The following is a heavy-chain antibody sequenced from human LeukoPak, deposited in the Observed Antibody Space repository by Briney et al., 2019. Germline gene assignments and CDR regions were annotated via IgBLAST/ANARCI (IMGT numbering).Heavy chain of an antibody. CDR2: INPNSGGT. Sequence: ASVKVSCKASGYTFIGYYMHWVRQAPGQGLEWMGWINPNSGGTNYAQKFQGRVTMTRDRSISTAYMELSRLRSDDTAIYYCAKDRVWGYGSSVYAFDIWGQGTKVTVSS. J-gene: IGHJ3*02. CDR1: GYTFIGYY. V-gene: IGHV1-2*02. D-gene: IGHD3-22*01. CDR3: AKDRVWGYGSSVYAFDI.